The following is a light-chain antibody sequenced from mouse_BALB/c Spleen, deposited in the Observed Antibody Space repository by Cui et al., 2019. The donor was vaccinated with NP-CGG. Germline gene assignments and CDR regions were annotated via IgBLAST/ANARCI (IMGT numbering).Light chain of an antibody. CDR1: TGAVTTSNY. V-gene: IGLV1*01. Sequence: QAVVTKGHAPTTSPGEIVTLTCRSSTGAVTTSNYANWVQEKPDHLFTGLIGGTNNRAPGVPARFSGSLIGDKAALTITGAQTEDEAIYFCALWYSNHWVFGGGTKLTVL. CDR2: GTN. CDR3: ALWYSNHWV. J-gene: IGLJ1*01.